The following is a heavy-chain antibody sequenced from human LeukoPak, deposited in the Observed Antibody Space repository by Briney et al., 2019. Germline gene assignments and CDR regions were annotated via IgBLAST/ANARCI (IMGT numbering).Heavy chain of an antibody. Sequence: ASVKVSCKASGYTFTSYGISWVRQAPGQGLEWMGWISAYNGNTNYAQKLQGRVTMTTDTSTSTAYMELKSLRSDDTALYYCARDGSTVTTIPPPIDYWGQGTLVTVSS. V-gene: IGHV1-18*01. CDR2: ISAYNGNT. J-gene: IGHJ4*02. CDR1: GYTFTSYG. D-gene: IGHD4-17*01. CDR3: ARDGSTVTTIPPPIDY.